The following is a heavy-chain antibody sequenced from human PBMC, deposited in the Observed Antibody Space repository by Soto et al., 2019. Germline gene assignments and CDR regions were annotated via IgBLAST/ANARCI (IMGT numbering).Heavy chain of an antibody. CDR3: SLKFNSVTAADRAVYYCARGDLAAAGTIDY. D-gene: IGHD6-13*01. V-gene: IGHV1-46*01. J-gene: IGHJ4*02. CDR1: GYTFTSYY. CDR2: INTSSGST. Sequence: ASVKVSCKASGYTFTSYYMHWLRQAPGQGLERMGIINTSSGSTNFARKFQGRVTLTTDTSTSTLFMDLNSLRSEDTSKNQFSLKFNSVTAADRAVYYCARGDLAAAGTIDYWGQGTLVTVSS.